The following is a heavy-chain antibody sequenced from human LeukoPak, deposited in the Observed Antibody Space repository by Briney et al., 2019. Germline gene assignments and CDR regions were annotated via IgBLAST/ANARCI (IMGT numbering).Heavy chain of an antibody. J-gene: IGHJ4*02. Sequence: GGTLRLSCAASGFTFSSYAMTWVRQAPGKGLEWVANIKQDGSEKYYVDSVKGRFTISRDNAKNSLYLQMNSLRAEDTAVYYCARGPSGYHNTGGQGTLVTVSS. CDR3: ARGPSGYHNT. V-gene: IGHV3-7*01. CDR1: GFTFSSYA. D-gene: IGHD5-12*01. CDR2: IKQDGSEK.